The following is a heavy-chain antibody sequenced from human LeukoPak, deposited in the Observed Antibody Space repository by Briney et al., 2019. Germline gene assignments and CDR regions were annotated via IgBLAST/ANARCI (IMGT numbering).Heavy chain of an antibody. CDR3: ARKVRGVYNFDN. CDR1: GGSISSSNW. D-gene: IGHD3-10*01. Sequence: SETLSLTCAVSGGSISSSNWWNWVRQPPGRGLEWIGEIYHSGSANYNPSLRSRVTISLDKSENQFSLKLNSVTAADTAVYYCARKVRGVYNFDNWGQGTLVTVSS. V-gene: IGHV4-4*02. J-gene: IGHJ4*02. CDR2: IYHSGSA.